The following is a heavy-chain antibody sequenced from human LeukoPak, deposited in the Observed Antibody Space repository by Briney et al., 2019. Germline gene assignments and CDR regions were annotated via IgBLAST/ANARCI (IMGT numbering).Heavy chain of an antibody. CDR1: GGSFSGYY. V-gene: IGHV4-34*01. CDR3: ARGAYLVGATPGTVDY. CDR2: INHSGST. Sequence: PSETLSLTCAVYGGSFSGYYWSWIRQPPGKGLEWIGEINHSGSTNYNPSLKSRVTISVDTSKNQFSLKLSSVTAADTAVSYCARGAYLVGATPGTVDYWGQEPWSPSPQ. J-gene: IGHJ4*01. D-gene: IGHD1-26*01.